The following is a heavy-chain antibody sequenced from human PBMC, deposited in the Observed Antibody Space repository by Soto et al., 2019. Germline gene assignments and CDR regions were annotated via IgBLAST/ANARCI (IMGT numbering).Heavy chain of an antibody. CDR2: IYYSGSS. J-gene: IGHJ4*02. V-gene: IGHV4-31*02. CDR1: GSSISGYY. Sequence: SETLSLTXTFSGSSISGYYWTWIRQHPGKGLEWIGFIYYSGSSFYNPSLKSRVTISVDTSNNHFSLKLSSVTAADTAVYYCARVASVPYYFDYWGQGTLVTVSS. CDR3: ARVASVPYYFDY.